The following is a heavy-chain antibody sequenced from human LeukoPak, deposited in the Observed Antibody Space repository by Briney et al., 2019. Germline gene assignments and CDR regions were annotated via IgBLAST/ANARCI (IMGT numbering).Heavy chain of an antibody. D-gene: IGHD2-2*01. CDR1: GGSFSGYY. V-gene: IGHV4-34*01. CDR2: INHSGST. CDR3: ARSPGVVPAARGNYFDY. J-gene: IGHJ4*02. Sequence: PSETLSLTCAVYGGSFSGYYWSWLRQPPGKGLEWIGEINHSGSTNYNPSLKSRVTISVDTSKNQFSLKLSSVTAADTAVYYCARSPGVVPAARGNYFDYWGQGTLVTVSS.